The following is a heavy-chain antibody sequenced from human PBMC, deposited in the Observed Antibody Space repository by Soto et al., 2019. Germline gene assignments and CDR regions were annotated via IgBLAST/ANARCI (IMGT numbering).Heavy chain of an antibody. D-gene: IGHD3-22*01. J-gene: IGHJ4*02. CDR3: ARGRDDTSGYYGF. CDR1: GYSFSNHW. V-gene: IGHV5-51*01. CDR2: IYPDDFDT. Sequence: GESLKISCKGSGYSFSNHWIGWVRQMAGKGLEWVGVIYPDDFDTRYGRSFQGQVTISADRSIDTAYLQWSSLKASDTAIYYCARGRDDTSGYYGFWGQGTLGTVSS.